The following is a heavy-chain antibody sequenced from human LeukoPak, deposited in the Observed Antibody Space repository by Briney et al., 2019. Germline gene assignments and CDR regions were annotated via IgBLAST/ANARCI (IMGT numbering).Heavy chain of an antibody. D-gene: IGHD3-10*02. CDR1: GFTFSSYE. J-gene: IGHJ6*02. V-gene: IGHV3-23*01. CDR3: ARDLHYYVAMAV. CDR2: IGSDGKT. Sequence: GGSLRLSCAASGFTFSSYEMNWVRQAPGKGLEWVSSIGSDGKTHYSESVKGRFVISRDNFGGMVFLQLNSLRVEDTALYYCARDLHYYVAMAVWGQGTTVTVSS.